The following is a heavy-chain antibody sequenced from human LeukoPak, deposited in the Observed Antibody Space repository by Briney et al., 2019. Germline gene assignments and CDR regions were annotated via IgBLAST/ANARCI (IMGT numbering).Heavy chain of an antibody. D-gene: IGHD5-12*01. CDR1: GYTFTAYH. J-gene: IGHJ4*02. CDR3: ARLRDVDY. V-gene: IGHV1-2*02. Sequence: ASVKVSCTASGYTFTAYHIHWVRQAPGQGLEWMGWINPNSGDTNYAQKFQGRVTMTRDTSITTAFMELSGLTSDDTAVYFCARLRDVDYWGQGTLVTVSS. CDR2: INPNSGDT.